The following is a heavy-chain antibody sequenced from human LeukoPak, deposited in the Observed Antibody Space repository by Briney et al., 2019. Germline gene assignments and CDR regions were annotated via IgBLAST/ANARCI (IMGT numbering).Heavy chain of an antibody. D-gene: IGHD1-14*01. V-gene: IGHV4-59*01. Sequence: SETLSLTRTVSGGSISSYYWSWIRQPPGKGLEWIGYIYFSGSTNYNPSLKSRVTIPVDTSKNQFSLKLSSVTAADTAVYYCARYKRHSDAFDIWGQGTMVTVSS. CDR3: ARYKRHSDAFDI. CDR2: IYFSGST. CDR1: GGSISSYY. J-gene: IGHJ3*02.